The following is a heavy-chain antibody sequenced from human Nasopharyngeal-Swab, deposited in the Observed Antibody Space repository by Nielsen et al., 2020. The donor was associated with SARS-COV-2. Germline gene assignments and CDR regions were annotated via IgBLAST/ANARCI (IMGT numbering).Heavy chain of an antibody. J-gene: IGHJ5*02. V-gene: IGHV4-39*01. CDR3: ARQAVAGTGWGFDP. Sequence: SETLSLTCTVSGGSVSSGSYYWGWIRQPPGKGLEWIGSIYYSGSTDYNPSLKSRVTISVDTSKNQVSLKLSSVTAADTAVYYCARQAVAGTGWGFDPWGQGTLVTVSS. CDR2: IYYSGST. D-gene: IGHD6-19*01. CDR1: GGSVSSGSYY.